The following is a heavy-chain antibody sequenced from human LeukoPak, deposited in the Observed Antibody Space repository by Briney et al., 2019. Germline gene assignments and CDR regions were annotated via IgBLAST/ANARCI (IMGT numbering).Heavy chain of an antibody. CDR1: GYTFTSYA. CDR2: INAGNGNT. Sequence: ASVKVSCKASGYTFTSYAMYWVRQAPGQRLEWMGWINAGNGNTKYSQKFQGRVTITRDTSASTAYMELSSLRSEDTAVYYCAREGVGDSSGLDYWGQGTLVTVSS. D-gene: IGHD3-22*01. J-gene: IGHJ4*02. V-gene: IGHV1-3*01. CDR3: AREGVGDSSGLDY.